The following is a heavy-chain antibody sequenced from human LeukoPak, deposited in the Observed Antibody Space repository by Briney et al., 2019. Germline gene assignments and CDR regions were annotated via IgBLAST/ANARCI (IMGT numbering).Heavy chain of an antibody. Sequence: PGGSLRLSCAPSGFAFDDYAMHWVRQAPGKGLGWVSVISWNGNTIVYADSVKGRFTISRDNAKNSLSLQLNSMRIEDTAFYYCAKVHKTALVGAFDFWGQGTLVTVSS. CDR2: ISWNGNTI. CDR3: AKVHKTALVGAFDF. J-gene: IGHJ4*02. V-gene: IGHV3-9*01. CDR1: GFAFDDYA. D-gene: IGHD5-18*01.